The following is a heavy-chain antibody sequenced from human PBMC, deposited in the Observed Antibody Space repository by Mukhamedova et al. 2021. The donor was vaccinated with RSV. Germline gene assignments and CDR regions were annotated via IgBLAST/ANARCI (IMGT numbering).Heavy chain of an antibody. Sequence: MGQDGSEKYYVDAVKGRFTISRDNAYNSLYLQMNSLRAEDTAVYYCASVDFWSGTTGGYYFDYWGQGTLVTVSS. CDR3: ASVDFWSGTTGGYYFDY. V-gene: IGHV3-7*03. CDR2: MGQDGSEK. J-gene: IGHJ4*02. D-gene: IGHD3-3*01.